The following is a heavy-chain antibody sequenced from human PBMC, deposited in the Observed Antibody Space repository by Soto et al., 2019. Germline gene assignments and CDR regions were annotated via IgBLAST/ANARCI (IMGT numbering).Heavy chain of an antibody. CDR1: GGTISNTKC. Sequence: PSCSLSITCAVSGGTISNTKCCTSVRQPPGKGLEWIGEINHSGSTNYNPSLKSRVTISIDKPKNQFSLKLISVTAADTDVYYCALGTGYYYRYGIDPWGQGTTVT. D-gene: IGHD1-1*01. V-gene: IGHV4-4*02. CDR2: INHSGST. CDR3: ALGTGYYYRYGIDP. J-gene: IGHJ6*02.